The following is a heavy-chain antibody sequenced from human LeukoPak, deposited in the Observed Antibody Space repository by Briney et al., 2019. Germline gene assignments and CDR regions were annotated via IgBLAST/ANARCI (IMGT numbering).Heavy chain of an antibody. CDR1: GGSISSYY. J-gene: IGHJ6*02. V-gene: IGHV4-59*01. D-gene: IGHD2-2*01. CDR2: IYYSGST. CDR3: ARDLVVVPAARDYYYYYGMDV. Sequence: SETLSLTCTISGGSISSYYWSWIRQPPGKGLEWIGYIYYSGSTNYNPSLKSRVTISVDTSKNQFSLKLSSVTAADTAVYYCARDLVVVPAARDYYYYYGMDVWGQGTTVTVSS.